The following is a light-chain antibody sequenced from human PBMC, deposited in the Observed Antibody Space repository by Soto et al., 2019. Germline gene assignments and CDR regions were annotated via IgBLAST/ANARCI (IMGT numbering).Light chain of an antibody. Sequence: EVVMTQSPATLSVSPVERATLSCRASQSVSSNLAWYQQKLGQAPRLLIYDASNRATGIPARFSGSGSGTDFTLTISSLEPEDFAVYYCQQRSNWPITFGQGTRLEIK. V-gene: IGKV3-11*01. J-gene: IGKJ5*01. CDR3: QQRSNWPIT. CDR2: DAS. CDR1: QSVSSN.